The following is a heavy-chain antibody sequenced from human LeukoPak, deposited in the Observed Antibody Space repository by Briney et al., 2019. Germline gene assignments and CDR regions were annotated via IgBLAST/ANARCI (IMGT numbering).Heavy chain of an antibody. Sequence: PPETLSLTCTLSGGSINSYYWSWIRQPPGKGLEWIGYIYYSGSTNYNPSLKSRVAISVDTSKNQFSLRLTSVTAADTAVYYCARGQGGSGYYYWGQGTLVTVSS. V-gene: IGHV4-59*01. CDR1: GGSINSYY. CDR3: ARGQGGSGYYY. D-gene: IGHD3-22*01. J-gene: IGHJ4*02. CDR2: IYYSGST.